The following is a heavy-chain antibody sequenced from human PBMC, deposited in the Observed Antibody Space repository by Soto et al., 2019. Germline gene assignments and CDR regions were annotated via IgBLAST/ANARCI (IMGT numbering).Heavy chain of an antibody. CDR3: ARVSPRRYYDYIWGSYRPSNYFDY. D-gene: IGHD3-16*02. Sequence: GGSLRLSCAASGFTFSSYAMHWVRQAPGKGLEYVSAISSNGGSTYYANSVKGRFTMSRDNSKNTLYLQMGSLRAEDMAVYYCARVSPRRYYDYIWGSYRPSNYFDYWGQGTLVTVSS. CDR2: ISSNGGST. V-gene: IGHV3-64*01. CDR1: GFTFSSYA. J-gene: IGHJ4*02.